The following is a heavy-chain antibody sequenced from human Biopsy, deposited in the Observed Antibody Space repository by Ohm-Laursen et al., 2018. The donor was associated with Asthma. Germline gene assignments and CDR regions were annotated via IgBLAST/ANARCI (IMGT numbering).Heavy chain of an antibody. J-gene: IGHJ4*02. CDR2: IDKSSSTI. CDR1: GFTLSDYY. Sequence: SLRLSCSASGFTLSDYYMTRVRQAPGKGLEWVSYIDKSSSTIYYADSVKGRFTISRDNAKNSLYLQMNSLRAEDTAVYFCARLAYYDRSGTHYFDHWGQGNLVTVSS. D-gene: IGHD3-22*01. V-gene: IGHV3-11*01. CDR3: ARLAYYDRSGTHYFDH.